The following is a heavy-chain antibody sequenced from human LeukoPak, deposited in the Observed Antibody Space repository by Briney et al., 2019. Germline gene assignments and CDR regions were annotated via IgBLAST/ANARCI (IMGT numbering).Heavy chain of an antibody. J-gene: IGHJ5*02. CDR2: IYSGGST. D-gene: IGHD3-10*01. Sequence: GGSLRLSCADSGFTVSSNYMSWVRQAPGKGLEWVSVIYSGGSTYYADSVKGRFTISRDNAKNSLYLQMNSLRAEDTAVYYCARDSHTYYYGSGSYYNPNWFDPWGQGTLVTVSS. CDR3: ARDSHTYYYGSGSYYNPNWFDP. V-gene: IGHV3-66*01. CDR1: GFTVSSNY.